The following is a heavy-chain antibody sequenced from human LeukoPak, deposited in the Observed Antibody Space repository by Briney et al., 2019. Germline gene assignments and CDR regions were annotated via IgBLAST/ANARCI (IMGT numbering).Heavy chain of an antibody. CDR2: INPNSGGA. Sequence: ASVKVSCKASGYIFSGYYMHWLRQAPGQGLEWMGWINPNSGGADYAQKFQGRVTMTRDTSISTAYMALSSLRSEDTAVYYCARGRGRKYYYDSSGYYLSQGDAFDIWGQGTMVTVSS. D-gene: IGHD3-22*01. V-gene: IGHV1-2*02. J-gene: IGHJ3*02. CDR1: GYIFSGYY. CDR3: ARGRGRKYYYDSSGYYLSQGDAFDI.